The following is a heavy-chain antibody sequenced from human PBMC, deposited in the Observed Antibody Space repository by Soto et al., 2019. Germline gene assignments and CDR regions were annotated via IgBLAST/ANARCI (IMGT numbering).Heavy chain of an antibody. J-gene: IGHJ6*03. D-gene: IGHD2-15*01. Sequence: EVQLVESGGGLVQPGGSLRLSCAASGFTFSNSWMYWVRQAPGKGLEWISRINSDGSVSTYADSVKGRLTISRDNVKNTLYLQMDSLRAEDTAVYYCARGDCVGGSCYSLAGSFYYYMDAWGKGTTVTV. CDR1: GFTFSNSW. V-gene: IGHV3-74*03. CDR2: INSDGSVS. CDR3: ARGDCVGGSCYSLAGSFYYYMDA.